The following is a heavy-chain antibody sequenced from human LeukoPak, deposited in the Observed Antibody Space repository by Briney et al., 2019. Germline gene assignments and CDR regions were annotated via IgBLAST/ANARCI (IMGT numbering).Heavy chain of an antibody. CDR1: GFTFSSYA. CDR3: SRGIAVAGTFWFDQ. CDR2: ISGSGGST. V-gene: IGHV3-23*01. Sequence: GGSLRLSCAASGFTFSSYAMSWVRQAPGKGLEWVSAISGSGGSTYYADSVKGRFTISRDNSKNTLYLQMNSLRAEDTAVYYCSRGIAVAGTFWFDQWGQGTLVTVSS. D-gene: IGHD6-19*01. J-gene: IGHJ5*02.